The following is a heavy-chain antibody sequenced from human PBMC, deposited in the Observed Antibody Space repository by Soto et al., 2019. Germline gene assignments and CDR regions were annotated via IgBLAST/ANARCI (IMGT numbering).Heavy chain of an antibody. Sequence: QVQLVQSGAEVKKPWSSVKVSCKASVGTFSSYAISWVRQAPGQGLEWMGGIIPIFGTANYAQKFQGRVTITADESTSTAYLELSSLRSEDTAVYYCAREYCSGGSCYSTFDYWGQGTLVTVSS. CDR1: VGTFSSYA. D-gene: IGHD2-15*01. V-gene: IGHV1-69*01. CDR2: IIPIFGTA. CDR3: AREYCSGGSCYSTFDY. J-gene: IGHJ4*02.